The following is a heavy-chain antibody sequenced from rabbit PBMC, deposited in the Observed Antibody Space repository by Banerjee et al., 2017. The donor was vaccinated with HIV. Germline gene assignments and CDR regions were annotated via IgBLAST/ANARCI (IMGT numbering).Heavy chain of an antibody. V-gene: IGHV1S40*01. Sequence: QSLEESGGDLVKPGGTLTLTCKASGIDLSSYYYMCWVRQAPGKGLESIACIGTSTGSTWYASWAKGRFAITKTSSTTVFLQMTSLTAADTATYFCATNGGYGYAYFNLWGPGTLVTVS. CDR3: ATNGGYGYAYFNL. J-gene: IGHJ4*01. CDR2: IGTSTGST. CDR1: GIDLSSYYY. D-gene: IGHD6-1*01.